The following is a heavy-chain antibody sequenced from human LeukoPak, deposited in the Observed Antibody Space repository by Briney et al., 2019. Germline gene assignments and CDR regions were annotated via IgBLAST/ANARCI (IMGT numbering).Heavy chain of an antibody. V-gene: IGHV3-7*03. J-gene: IGHJ4*02. Sequence: GGSLRLSCTASGFTFSRHWISWVRQTPGKGLEWVANIKEDGSEKYYVDSVKGRFTISRDNAKNSLYLQMNSLRAEDTAVYYCAREWELPLQFDYWGQGTLVTVSS. CDR2: IKEDGSEK. CDR3: AREWELPLQFDY. CDR1: GFTFSRHW. D-gene: IGHD1-26*01.